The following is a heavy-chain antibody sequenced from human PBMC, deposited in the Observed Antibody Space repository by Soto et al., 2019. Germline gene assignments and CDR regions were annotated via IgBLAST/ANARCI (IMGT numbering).Heavy chain of an antibody. V-gene: IGHV1-8*01. CDR1: GYTFTSYD. CDR3: ARASSLHPVFDI. CDR2: VNPNSGNT. Sequence: QVQLVQSGAEVKRPGASVKVSCKASGYTFTSYDFNWVRQAPGQGFEWMGWVNPNSGNTDYAQKFQGGVTMTRNTSIRTAYRELSSLRSEDTAVYYCARASSLHPVFDIWGQGTTVTVSS. J-gene: IGHJ3*02.